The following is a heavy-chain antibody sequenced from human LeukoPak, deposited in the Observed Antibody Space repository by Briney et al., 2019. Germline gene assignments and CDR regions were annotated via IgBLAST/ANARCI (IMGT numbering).Heavy chain of an antibody. CDR3: ANRGIVIRALILIGFQKEAYYLDY. Sequence: GGSLRLSCVVSGITLSNYGMSWVRQAPGKGLEWVSGISERGGSTNYADSVKGRFIISRDTSKNTVYLQMNSLRVEDTAVYFCANRGIVIRALILIGFQKEAYYLDYWGKGILVTVPS. J-gene: IGHJ4*02. CDR2: ISERGGST. CDR1: GITLSNYG. D-gene: IGHD2-21*01. V-gene: IGHV3-23*01.